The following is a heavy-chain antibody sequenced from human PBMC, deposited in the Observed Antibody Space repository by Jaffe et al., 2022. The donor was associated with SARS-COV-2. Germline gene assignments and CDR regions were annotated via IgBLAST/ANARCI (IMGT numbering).Heavy chain of an antibody. D-gene: IGHD6-13*01. V-gene: IGHV2-5*01. CDR3: AHNTHDRAGQLTSFDY. CDR1: GFSLSTSGVG. CDR2: IYWNDDK. Sequence: QITLKESGPTLVKPTQTLTLTCTFSGFSLSTSGVGVGWIRQPPGKALEWLALIYWNDDKRYSPSLKSRLTITKDTSKNQVVLTMTNMDPVDTATYYCAHNTHDRAGQLTSFDYWGQGTLVTVSS. J-gene: IGHJ4*02.